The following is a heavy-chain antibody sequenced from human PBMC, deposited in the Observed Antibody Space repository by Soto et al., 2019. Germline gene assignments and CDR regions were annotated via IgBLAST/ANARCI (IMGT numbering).Heavy chain of an antibody. J-gene: IGHJ5*02. CDR3: ARGDVVVPAAIPRGWWFDP. Sequence: SVKVSCKASGGTFSSYAISWVRQAPGQGLEWMGGIIPIFGTANYAQKFQGRVTITADKSTSTAYMELSSLRSEDTAVYYCARGDVVVPAAIPRGWWFDPWGQGTLVTVSS. V-gene: IGHV1-69*06. D-gene: IGHD2-2*02. CDR2: IIPIFGTA. CDR1: GGTFSSYA.